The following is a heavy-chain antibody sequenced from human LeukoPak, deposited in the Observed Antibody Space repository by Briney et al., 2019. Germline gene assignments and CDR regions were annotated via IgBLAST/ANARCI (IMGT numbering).Heavy chain of an antibody. CDR1: GFTFSSYA. Sequence: PGGSLRLSCAASGFTFSSYAMSWVRQAPGKGLEWVSAISGSGGSTYYADSVKGRFTISRDNSKNTLYLQMNSLRAEDTAVYYCAKDHSGSSWYTEIPWFDPWGQGTLVTVSS. V-gene: IGHV3-23*01. D-gene: IGHD6-13*01. CDR3: AKDHSGSSWYTEIPWFDP. CDR2: ISGSGGST. J-gene: IGHJ5*02.